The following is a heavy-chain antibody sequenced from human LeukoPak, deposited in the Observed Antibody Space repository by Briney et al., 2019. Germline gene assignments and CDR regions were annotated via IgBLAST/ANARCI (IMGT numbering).Heavy chain of an antibody. CDR1: GFTFSSYS. CDR3: ARDGWLRLGELSLSYMDV. J-gene: IGHJ6*03. V-gene: IGHV3-21*01. Sequence: GGSLRLSCAASGFTFSSYSMNWVRQAPGKGLEWVSSISSSSSYIYYADSVKGRFTISRDNAKNSLYLQMNSLRAEDTAVYYCARDGWLRLGELSLSYMDVWGKGTTVTVSS. CDR2: ISSSSSYI. D-gene: IGHD3-16*02.